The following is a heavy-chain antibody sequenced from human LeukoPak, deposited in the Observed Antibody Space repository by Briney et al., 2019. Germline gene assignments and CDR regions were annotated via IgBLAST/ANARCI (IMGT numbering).Heavy chain of an antibody. J-gene: IGHJ4*02. CDR3: AREAGIAAAVDY. D-gene: IGHD6-13*01. V-gene: IGHV4-59*01. CDR1: GGSLSSYY. CDR2: IYYSGST. Sequence: SETLSLTCTVSGGSLSSYYWSWIRQPPGKGLEWIGYIYYSGSTNYNPSLKSRVTISVDTSKNQFSLKLSSVTAADTAVYYCAREAGIAAAVDYWGQGTLVTVSS.